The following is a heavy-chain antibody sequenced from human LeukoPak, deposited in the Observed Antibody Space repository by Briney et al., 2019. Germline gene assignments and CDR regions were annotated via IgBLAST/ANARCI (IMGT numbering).Heavy chain of an antibody. CDR3: ARGETVWFDP. CDR1: GGSFSGYY. V-gene: IGHV4-34*01. J-gene: IGHJ5*02. Sequence: SETLSLTCAVYGGSFSGYYWSWIRQPPGKGLEWIGEINHSRSTNYNPSLKSRVTISVDTSKNQFSLKLSSVTAADTAVYYCARGETVWFDPWGQGTLVTVSS. D-gene: IGHD4-11*01. CDR2: INHSRST.